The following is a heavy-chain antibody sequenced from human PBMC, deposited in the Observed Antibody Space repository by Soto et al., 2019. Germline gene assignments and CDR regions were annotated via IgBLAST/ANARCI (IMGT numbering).Heavy chain of an antibody. J-gene: IGHJ3*01. CDR2: VSGSAGTT. CDR1: PSILASYA. D-gene: IGHD2-8*01. CDR3: AKNGPAYADAFDS. Sequence: RLSGLASPSILASYAMSRVRHTPGKGLEWVSVVSGSAGTTDYAGSVTGRFTISRDNSMNTLYLHMNSLKGEDTAVYYCAKNGPAYADAFDSWGQGTMVTVSS. V-gene: IGHV3-23*01.